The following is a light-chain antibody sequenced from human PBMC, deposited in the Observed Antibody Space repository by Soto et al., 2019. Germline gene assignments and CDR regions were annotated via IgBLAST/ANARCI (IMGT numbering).Light chain of an antibody. J-gene: IGKJ3*01. CDR2: GAS. Sequence: EIVLTQSPGTLSLSPGERATLSCRASQSVNRNLAWYQQKPGQAPRLLIFGASTRATGIPARFSGSGSGTEFTLSISSLQSEDFAVYYCQQYNSWPLGTFGPGTKVDIK. CDR3: QQYNSWPLGT. V-gene: IGKV3-15*01. CDR1: QSVNRN.